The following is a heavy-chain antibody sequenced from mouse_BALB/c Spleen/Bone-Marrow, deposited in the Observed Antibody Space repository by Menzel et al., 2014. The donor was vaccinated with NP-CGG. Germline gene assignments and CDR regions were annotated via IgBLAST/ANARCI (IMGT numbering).Heavy chain of an antibody. CDR3: ARQLRRTDYYAMDY. CDR1: GFTFSTYY. Sequence: EVKLVESGGGLVKLGGSLKLSCAASGFTFSTYYMSWVRQTPEKRLELVAAINSNGDTTYYPDTVTGRFTISRDTAKNALYLQMSSLKSEDTALYDCARQLRRTDYYAMDYWGQGTSGTVSS. D-gene: IGHD2-12*01. CDR2: INSNGDTT. J-gene: IGHJ4*01. V-gene: IGHV5-6-2*01.